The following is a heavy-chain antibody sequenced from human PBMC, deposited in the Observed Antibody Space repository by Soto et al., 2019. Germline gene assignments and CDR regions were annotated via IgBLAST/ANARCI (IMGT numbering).Heavy chain of an antibody. Sequence: SSETLSLTCAVSGGSISSGGYSWSWIRQPPGKGLEWIGYIYHSGSTYYNPSLKSRVTISVDRSKNQFSLKLSSVTAADTAVYYCARDGRGDTAMVSYSGHGTLVTVSS. V-gene: IGHV4-30-2*01. D-gene: IGHD5-18*01. CDR3: ARDGRGDTAMVSY. CDR1: GGSISSGGYS. J-gene: IGHJ4*01. CDR2: IYHSGST.